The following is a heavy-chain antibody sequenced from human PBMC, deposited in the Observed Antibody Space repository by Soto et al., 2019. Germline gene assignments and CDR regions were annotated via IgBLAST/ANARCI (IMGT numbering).Heavy chain of an antibody. CDR1: GGSISSGGYY. J-gene: IGHJ4*02. CDR2: IYYSGST. V-gene: IGHV4-31*03. CDR3: ARAGSGVQLWY. Sequence: QVQLQESGPGLVKPSQTLSLTCTVSGGSISSGGYYWSWIRQHPGKGLEWIGYIYYSGSTYYNPSLKSRVTIAVDPSKNQFSRKLSSVTAADTAVYYCARAGSGVQLWYWGQGTLVTVSS. D-gene: IGHD5-18*01.